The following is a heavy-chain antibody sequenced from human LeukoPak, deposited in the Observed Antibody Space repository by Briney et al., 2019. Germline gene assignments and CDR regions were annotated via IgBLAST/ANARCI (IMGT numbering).Heavy chain of an antibody. Sequence: QAGGSLRLSCAASGFTISSYMTTWVRQAPGKGLEWVSAISGSGGSTYYADSVKGRFTISRDNSKNTLYLQMNSLRAEDTAVYYCAREYYYGSGSYYDYWGQGTLVTVSS. J-gene: IGHJ4*02. CDR3: AREYYYGSGSYYDY. D-gene: IGHD3-10*01. CDR2: ISGSGGST. V-gene: IGHV3-23*01. CDR1: GFTISSYM.